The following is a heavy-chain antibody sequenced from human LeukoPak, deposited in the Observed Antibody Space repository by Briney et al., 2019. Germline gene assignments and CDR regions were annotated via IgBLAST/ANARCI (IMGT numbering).Heavy chain of an antibody. CDR2: FDPENGET. CDR1: GYTLTELS. J-gene: IGHJ4*02. D-gene: IGHD4-17*01. V-gene: IGHV1-24*01. Sequence: ASVKVSCKVSGYTLTELSMHWVRQAPGKGLEWMGGFDPENGETIYAQKFQGRVTMTEDTSTDTIYMELSSLRSEDTAVYYCATDFRYGNFYFDYWGQGTLVTVSS. CDR3: ATDFRYGNFYFDY.